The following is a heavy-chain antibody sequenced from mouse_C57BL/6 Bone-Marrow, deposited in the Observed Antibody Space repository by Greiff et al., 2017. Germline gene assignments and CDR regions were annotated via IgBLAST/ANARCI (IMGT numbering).Heavy chain of an antibody. D-gene: IGHD1-1*01. CDR2: IYPSDSET. V-gene: IGHV1-52*01. CDR3: ARICYYGSSRYFDV. CDR1: GYTFTSYW. Sequence: QVQLQQPGAELVRPGSSVKLSCKASGYTFTSYWMHWVKQRPIQGLEWIGNIYPSDSETHYNQKFKDKATLTVDKSSSRAYMQLSSLTSEDSAVYYCARICYYGSSRYFDVWGTGTTVTVSS. J-gene: IGHJ1*03.